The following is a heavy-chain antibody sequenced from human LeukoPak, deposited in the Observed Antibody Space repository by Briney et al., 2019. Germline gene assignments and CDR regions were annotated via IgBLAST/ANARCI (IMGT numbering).Heavy chain of an antibody. J-gene: IGHJ4*02. D-gene: IGHD4-11*01. CDR2: IYYSGST. CDR3: ARETYSNDPLYCFDY. Sequence: SETLSLTCTVSGGSISSSSYYWGWIRQPPGKGLEWIGSIYYSGSTYYNPSLKSRVTISVDTSKNQYSLKLSSVTAADTAVYYCARETYSNDPLYCFDYWGQGTLVTVSS. CDR1: GGSISSSSYY. V-gene: IGHV4-39*02.